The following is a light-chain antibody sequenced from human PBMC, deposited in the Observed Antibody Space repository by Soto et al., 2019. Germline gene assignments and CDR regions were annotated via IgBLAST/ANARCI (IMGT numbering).Light chain of an antibody. J-gene: IGKJ4*01. Sequence: EIVLTQSPATLSVSPGERATISCRASQSVSSYLAWYQQKPGQAPRLLIYDASNRATGIPARFSGSGSGTDFTLTISSLEPDDFAAYYCQQRSDWPSTFGRGTKVQIK. CDR3: QQRSDWPST. V-gene: IGKV3-11*01. CDR1: QSVSSY. CDR2: DAS.